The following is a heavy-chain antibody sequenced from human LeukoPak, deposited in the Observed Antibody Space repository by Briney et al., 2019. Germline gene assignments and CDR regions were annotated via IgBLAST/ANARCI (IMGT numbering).Heavy chain of an antibody. V-gene: IGHV3-7*05. D-gene: IGHD3-3*01. CDR2: LKQDGSEK. CDR1: GFTFSSYW. Sequence: PGGSLRLSCAASGFTFSSYWMSWVRQAPGQGLEWVANLKQDGSEKFYVDSVKGRFTISRDNAKNSLYLQMNSLRAEDTAVYYCARDVTFGVDYYYGMDVWGQGTTVTVSS. CDR3: ARDVTFGVDYYYGMDV. J-gene: IGHJ6*02.